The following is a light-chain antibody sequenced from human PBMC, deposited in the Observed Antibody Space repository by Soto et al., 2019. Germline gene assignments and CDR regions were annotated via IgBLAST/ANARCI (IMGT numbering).Light chain of an antibody. V-gene: IGKV3-15*01. CDR2: GTS. CDR3: QQYNDWPYT. Sequence: EIVVTQSPATLSVSPGDRATLSCRASQSIGIDLAWYQQKPGQAPRLLIYGTSTRATGVPARFSGIGSGTEFPLAISSLQSEDFAIYYCQQYNDWPYTFGQGIKLEIK. CDR1: QSIGID. J-gene: IGKJ2*01.